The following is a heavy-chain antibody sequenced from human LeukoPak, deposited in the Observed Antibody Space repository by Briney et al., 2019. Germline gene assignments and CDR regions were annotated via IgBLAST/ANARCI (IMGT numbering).Heavy chain of an antibody. CDR2: IKQDGSER. CDR1: GFTFGDYA. V-gene: IGHV3-7*01. D-gene: IGHD6-19*01. Sequence: PGGSLRLSCTTSGFTFGDYAMSWFRQAPGKGLEWVANIKQDGSERYYLDSVKGRFTFSRDNARNSLYLQMNSLRAEDTAVYYCARGRGFSSGWPVDTFDFWGQGAMVTVSA. J-gene: IGHJ3*01. CDR3: ARGRGFSSGWPVDTFDF.